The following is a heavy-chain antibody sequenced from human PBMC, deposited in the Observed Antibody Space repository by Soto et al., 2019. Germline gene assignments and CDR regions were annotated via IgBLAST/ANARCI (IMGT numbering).Heavy chain of an antibody. CDR1: GGSVGSVGYT. D-gene: IGHD1-7*01. V-gene: IGHV4-30-2*03. Sequence: TLSLTCAISGGSVGSVGYTWSWIRQPPGGGLEWIGYIYHSGTSLYNPSLKTRLTVSVDTSKNQFSLTLSSVTAADTAVYYCASPQTGTTYYYYGMDVWGQGTTVTVSS. J-gene: IGHJ6*02. CDR2: IYHSGTS. CDR3: ASPQTGTTYYYYGMDV.